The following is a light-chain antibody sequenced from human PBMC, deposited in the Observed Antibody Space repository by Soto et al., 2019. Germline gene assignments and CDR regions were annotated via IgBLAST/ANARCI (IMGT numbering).Light chain of an antibody. J-gene: IGKJ1*01. Sequence: QMTQSPSSLSASVGEKIIITCRASRDVGSDVSWYQQKPGQAPKLLIYAASNLYTGVPSRFSGSRSGTDFTLTISRLEPDDFAMYHCQQYGDSPPTFGQGTKVDIK. CDR2: AAS. CDR1: RDVGSD. V-gene: IGKV1-17*01. CDR3: QQYGDSPPT.